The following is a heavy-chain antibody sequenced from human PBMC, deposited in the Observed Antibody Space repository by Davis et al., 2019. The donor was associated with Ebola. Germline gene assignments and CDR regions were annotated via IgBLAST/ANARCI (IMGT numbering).Heavy chain of an antibody. CDR2: ISSSSSYI. CDR1: GFTFSSYS. V-gene: IGHV3-21*04. Sequence: PGGSLRLSCAASGFTFSSYSMNWVRQAPGKGLEWVSSISSSSSYIYYADSVKGRFTISRDNSKNTLYLQMNSLRAEDTAVYYCAKISKYGWFGELSSFDYWGQGTLVTVSS. CDR3: AKISKYGWFGELSSFDY. D-gene: IGHD3-10*01. J-gene: IGHJ4*02.